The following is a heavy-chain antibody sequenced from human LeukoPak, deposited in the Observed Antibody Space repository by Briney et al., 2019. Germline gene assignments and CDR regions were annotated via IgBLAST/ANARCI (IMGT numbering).Heavy chain of an antibody. CDR1: GGSVSSSTYY. CDR2: ISYSGTN. D-gene: IGHD2-2*01. Sequence: SETLSLTCTVSGGSVSSSTYYWGWIRQPPRKGLEGIGSISYSGTNYNNPSLKSRVSISIGTSKNQFSLKLSSMTAADTAVYYCARDPGGCSSTSCYDFDYWGQGTLVTVSS. J-gene: IGHJ4*02. V-gene: IGHV4-39*07. CDR3: ARDPGGCSSTSCYDFDY.